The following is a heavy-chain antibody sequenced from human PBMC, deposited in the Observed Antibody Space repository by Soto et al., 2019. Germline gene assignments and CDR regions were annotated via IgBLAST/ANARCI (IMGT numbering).Heavy chain of an antibody. CDR3: ARLQLRHSNDVFDI. V-gene: IGHV4-59*08. J-gene: IGHJ3*02. D-gene: IGHD1-7*01. CDR2: IYYSGST. CDR1: GGSISSYY. Sequence: QVQLQESGPGLVNPSETLTLTCTVSGGSISSYYWSWIRQPPGKGLEWLGNIYYSGSTNDNPSRKRRVTISGDTSKNQFSLKLSSVTAADTAVYYCARLQLRHSNDVFDIWGQGTMVTVSS.